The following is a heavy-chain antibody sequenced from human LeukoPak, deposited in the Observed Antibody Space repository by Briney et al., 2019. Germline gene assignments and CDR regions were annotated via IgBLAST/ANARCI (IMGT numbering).Heavy chain of an antibody. V-gene: IGHV4-34*01. CDR1: GGSFSGYY. J-gene: IGHJ4*02. Sequence: SETLPLTCAVYGGSFSGYYWSWIRQPPGKGLEWIGEINHSGSTNYNPSLKSRVTISVDTSKNQFSLKLSSVTAADTAVYYCASTIAAAGAIDYWGQGTLVTVSS. CDR3: ASTIAAAGAIDY. D-gene: IGHD6-13*01. CDR2: INHSGST.